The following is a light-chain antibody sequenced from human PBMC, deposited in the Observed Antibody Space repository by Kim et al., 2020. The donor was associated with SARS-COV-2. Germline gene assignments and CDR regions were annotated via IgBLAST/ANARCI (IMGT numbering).Light chain of an antibody. J-gene: IGLJ1*01. CDR1: SSDVGGYNS. CDR2: DVT. V-gene: IGLV2-11*01. Sequence: QSALTQPRSVSGSPGKSVTISCSGTSSDVGGYNSVSWYQHHPGKATKLMIYDVTKRPSGVPDRFSGSKSGTTASLIISGLQADDEADYYCCSYADSYVFGSGTKVTVL. CDR3: CSYADSYV.